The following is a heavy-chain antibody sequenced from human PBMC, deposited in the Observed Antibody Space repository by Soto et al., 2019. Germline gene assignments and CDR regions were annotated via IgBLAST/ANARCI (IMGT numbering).Heavy chain of an antibody. J-gene: IGHJ6*02. CDR3: ASPYPPTGYSSSWYSYYYGMDV. CDR2: MNPNSGNT. Sequence: QVQLVQSGAEVKKPGASVKVSCKASGYTFTSYDINWVRQATGQGLEWMGWMNPNSGNTGDAQKFQGRVTMTRNTAISTAYMELSSLRSEDTAVYYCASPYPPTGYSSSWYSYYYGMDVWGQGPTVTVSS. CDR1: GYTFTSYD. V-gene: IGHV1-8*01. D-gene: IGHD6-13*01.